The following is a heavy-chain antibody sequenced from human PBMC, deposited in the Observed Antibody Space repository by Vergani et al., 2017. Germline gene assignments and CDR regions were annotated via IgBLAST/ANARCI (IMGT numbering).Heavy chain of an antibody. D-gene: IGHD5-18*01. J-gene: IGHJ4*02. V-gene: IGHV3-15*01. CDR2: IRPKTDGETT. CDR1: GFTFSSAW. CDR3: SRGSGYSFGYSDY. Sequence: EVQPVESGGGLVKPGGSLRLSCTTSGFTFSSAWMSWVRQAPGKGLEWVARIRPKTDGETTDYAAHVKGRFTISRDESKRLAYMQLSGLKTEDTAVYFCSRGSGYSFGYSDYWGQGTLVTVSA.